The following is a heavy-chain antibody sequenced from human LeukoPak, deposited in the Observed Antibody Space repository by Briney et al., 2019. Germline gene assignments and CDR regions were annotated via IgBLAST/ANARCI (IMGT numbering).Heavy chain of an antibody. V-gene: IGHV3-30*03. CDR3: ARTYSSGWYSDYGMDV. Sequence: GGSLRLSCAASGFTFSDYYMSWIRQAPGKGLEWVAVISYDGSNKYYADSVKGRFTISRDNSKNTLYLQMNSLRAEDTAVYYCARTYSSGWYSDYGMDVWGKGTTVTVSS. J-gene: IGHJ6*04. D-gene: IGHD6-19*01. CDR1: GFTFSDYY. CDR2: ISYDGSNK.